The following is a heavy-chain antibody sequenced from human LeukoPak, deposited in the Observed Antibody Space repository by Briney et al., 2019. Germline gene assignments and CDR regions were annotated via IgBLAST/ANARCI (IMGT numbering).Heavy chain of an antibody. D-gene: IGHD3-3*01. Sequence: GGSLRLSCAASGFTFSSYWMSWVRKAPGKGLEWVANIKQDGSEKYYVDSVKGRFTISRDNAKNSLYLQMNSLRAEDTAVYYCAREEIFGVVIIGYFDYWGQGTLVTVSS. CDR2: IKQDGSEK. CDR3: AREEIFGVVIIGYFDY. J-gene: IGHJ4*02. V-gene: IGHV3-7*01. CDR1: GFTFSSYW.